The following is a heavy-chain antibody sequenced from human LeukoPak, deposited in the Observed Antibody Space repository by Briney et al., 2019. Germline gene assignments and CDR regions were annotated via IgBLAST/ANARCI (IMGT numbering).Heavy chain of an antibody. CDR1: GYSFFTYW. CDR2: IYPGGSDT. J-gene: IGHJ3*02. V-gene: IGHV5-51*01. CDR3: ARDQLVVQGDFDS. D-gene: IGHD6-13*01. Sequence: GDSLKISCEGSGYSFFTYWIGWVRQLPGKDLEWLGIIYPGGSDTSYSPSFQGQVTISADKSINHAYLQWTTLKASDTAVYYCARDQLVVQGDFDSWGQGTMVIVSS.